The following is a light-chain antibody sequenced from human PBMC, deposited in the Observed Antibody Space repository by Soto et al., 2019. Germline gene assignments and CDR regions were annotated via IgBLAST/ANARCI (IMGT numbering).Light chain of an antibody. CDR2: EGT. Sequence: QSALTQPASVSGSPGQSITISCTGTSSDVVNDLLVSWYQQQPGKAPKLMIYEGTKRPAGVSDRFSGSKSGNTASLTISGLQAEDEADYYCSSYTTTITVFGGGTKVTVL. J-gene: IGLJ3*02. V-gene: IGLV2-14*02. CDR1: SSDVVNDLL. CDR3: SSYTTTITV.